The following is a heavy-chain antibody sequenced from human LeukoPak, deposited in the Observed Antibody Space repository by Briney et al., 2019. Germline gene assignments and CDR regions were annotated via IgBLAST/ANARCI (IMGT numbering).Heavy chain of an antibody. V-gene: IGHV3-7*01. J-gene: IGHJ4*02. CDR1: GFTVSRNY. D-gene: IGHD3-10*01. Sequence: GGSLRLSCAASGFTVSRNYMSWVCQAPGKGLEWVANIKQDGTEKYYVDSVKGRFTISRDNAKNSLYLQMNSLRVEDTAVYYCAKVAKYYYGSETYYFFEHWGQGTPVTASS. CDR2: IKQDGTEK. CDR3: AKVAKYYYGSETYYFFEH.